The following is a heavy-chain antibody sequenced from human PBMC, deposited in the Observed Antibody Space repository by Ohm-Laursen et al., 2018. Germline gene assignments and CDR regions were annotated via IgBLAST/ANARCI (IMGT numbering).Heavy chain of an antibody. CDR2: ISSDGRNK. D-gene: IGHD1-1*01. V-gene: IGHV3-30*18. CDR1: GFTFSNYG. J-gene: IGHJ4*02. Sequence: SLRLSCTATGFTFSNYGMHWVRQAPGKGLEWVAVISSDGRNKYYADSVKGRFTISRDNSKNTLYLQMNSLRAEDTAVYYCAKGTTDVDYWGQGTLVTVSS. CDR3: AKGTTDVDY.